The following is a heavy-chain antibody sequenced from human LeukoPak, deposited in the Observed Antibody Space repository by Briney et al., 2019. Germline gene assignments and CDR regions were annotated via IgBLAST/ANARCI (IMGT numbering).Heavy chain of an antibody. CDR3: ANANSGTYYDYFDY. CDR1: GFTFSSYG. J-gene: IGHJ4*02. CDR2: IRYAGSNQ. D-gene: IGHD1-26*01. V-gene: IGHV3-30*02. Sequence: GGSLRLSCAASGFTFSSYGMHWVRQAPGKGLEGVALIRYAGSNQYYAHSVNARFTISRDNSMNLLYLQMTSVRAEHTAVSYCANANSGTYYDYFDYWGQGTLVTVSS.